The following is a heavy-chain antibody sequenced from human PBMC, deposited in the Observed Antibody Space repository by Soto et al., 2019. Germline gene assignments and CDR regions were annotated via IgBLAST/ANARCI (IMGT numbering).Heavy chain of an antibody. J-gene: IGHJ1*01. CDR2: INPNSGGT. CDR3: ARGEGKNACFQH. Sequence: ASVKVSCKASGYTFTGYYMHWVRQAPGQGLEWMGWINPNSGGTNYAQKFQGRVTMTRDTSISTAYMELSRLRSDDTAVYYCARGEGKNACFQHWVQGTLVTVSS. CDR1: GYTFTGYY. V-gene: IGHV1-2*02.